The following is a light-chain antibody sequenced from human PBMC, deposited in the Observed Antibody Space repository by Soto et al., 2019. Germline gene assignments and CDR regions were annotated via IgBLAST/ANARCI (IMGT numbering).Light chain of an antibody. Sequence: EIVLTQSPATLSLSPGERATLSCRASQSVRSYLAWYQQKPGQAPRLLIYDASNRATSIPARFSGSGSGTDFTLTISSLEPEDFAVYYCQQRSNWPPFSFGPGTKVDIK. CDR3: QQRSNWPPFS. CDR2: DAS. J-gene: IGKJ3*01. CDR1: QSVRSY. V-gene: IGKV3-11*01.